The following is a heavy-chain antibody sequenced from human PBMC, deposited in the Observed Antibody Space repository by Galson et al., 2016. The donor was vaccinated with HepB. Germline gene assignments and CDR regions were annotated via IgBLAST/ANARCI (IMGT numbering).Heavy chain of an antibody. V-gene: IGHV3-30*18. CDR3: AKDAYIVATRGYGMDV. J-gene: IGHJ6*02. CDR2: ISYDGSNK. CDR1: GFRFSSYG. D-gene: IGHD6-13*01. Sequence: SLRLSCAASGFRFSSYGIHWVRQAPGKGPEWVAFISYDGSNKYYADSVKGRITISRDNSKNTVYLQMNTLRPEDTAVYYCAKDAYIVATRGYGMDVWGQGTAVTVSS.